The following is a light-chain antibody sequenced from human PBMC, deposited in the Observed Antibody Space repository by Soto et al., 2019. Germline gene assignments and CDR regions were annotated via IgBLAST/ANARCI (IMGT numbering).Light chain of an antibody. Sequence: EIVMTQSPAALFVSLGERVTLSCRASQSVGKNLAWYQQRPGQGPRLLIFAAADRATDIPVRFSGSGSGTDFTLTISSLQSEDSATYYCQQYNNWPPWTFGRGTKVDIK. CDR2: AAA. CDR1: QSVGKN. V-gene: IGKV3-15*01. J-gene: IGKJ1*01. CDR3: QQYNNWPPWT.